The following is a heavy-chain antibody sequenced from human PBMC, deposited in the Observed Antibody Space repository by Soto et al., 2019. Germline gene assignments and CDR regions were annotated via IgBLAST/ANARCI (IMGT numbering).Heavy chain of an antibody. CDR2: INHSGST. Sequence: PSETLSLTCAVYGGSFSGYYWSWIRQPPGKGLEWIGEINHSGSTNYNPSLKSRATISVDTSKNQFSLKLSSVTAADTAVYYCARRVRFLEWLDDYWGQGTLVTVSS. CDR1: GGSFSGYY. CDR3: ARRVRFLEWLDDY. V-gene: IGHV4-34*01. J-gene: IGHJ4*02. D-gene: IGHD3-3*01.